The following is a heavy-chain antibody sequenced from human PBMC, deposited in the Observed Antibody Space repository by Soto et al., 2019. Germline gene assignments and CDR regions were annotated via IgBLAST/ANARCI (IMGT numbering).Heavy chain of an antibody. CDR3: ARLNWGYGLDY. V-gene: IGHV1-2*02. J-gene: IGHJ4*02. D-gene: IGHD5-12*01. Sequence: ASVKVSCKASGYTFTGYYMHWVRQAPGQGLEWMGWINPNSGGTNYAQKFQGRVTMTRGTSISTAYMEVSRLRSDDTAVYYCARLNWGYGLDYWGQGALVTVSS. CDR2: INPNSGGT. CDR1: GYTFTGYY.